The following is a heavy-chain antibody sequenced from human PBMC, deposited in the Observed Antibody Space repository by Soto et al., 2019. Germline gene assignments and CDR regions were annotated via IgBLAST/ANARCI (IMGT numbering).Heavy chain of an antibody. Sequence: TLSLTCTVSGGSISSGDYYWSWIRQPPGKGLEWIGYIYYSGSTYYNPSLKSRVTISVDTSKNQFSLKLSSVTAADTAVYYCARGDYYGSGSYWTHPLKVHFQHWGKGTLVTVS. J-gene: IGHJ1*01. D-gene: IGHD3-10*01. V-gene: IGHV4-30-4*01. CDR2: IYYSGST. CDR3: ARGDYYGSGSYWTHPLKVHFQH. CDR1: GGSISSGDYY.